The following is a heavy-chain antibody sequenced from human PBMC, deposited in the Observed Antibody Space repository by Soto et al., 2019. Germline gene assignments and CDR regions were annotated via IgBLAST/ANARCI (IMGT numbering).Heavy chain of an antibody. D-gene: IGHD5-12*01. CDR3: VRVVAIPGYPDN. Sequence: QVQLVQSGAEVRQPASSVKVSCKNSGGTFSSYAISWVRQAPGQGLEWMRGIVPIVDTSTYAQKFQGRVTITADESTSTGYMELSSLRSDDTAVYYCVRVVAIPGYPDNWGQGTLVTVSS. CDR1: GGTFSSYA. V-gene: IGHV1-69*12. CDR2: IVPIVDTS. J-gene: IGHJ4*02.